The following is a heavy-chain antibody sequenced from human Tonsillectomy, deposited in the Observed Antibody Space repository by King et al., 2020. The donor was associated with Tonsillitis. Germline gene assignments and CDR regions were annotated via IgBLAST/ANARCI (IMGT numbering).Heavy chain of an antibody. D-gene: IGHD6-19*01. Sequence: VQLVESGGGLVQPGGSLRLSRTASGFTFSTSWMSWVRQAPGKGLEWVANIDQGGSEQNYVDSVKGRFTISRDNARNSLYLQMNSLRGEDTALYYCVKGGGSGWPFDYWGQGTLVPVSS. J-gene: IGHJ4*02. V-gene: IGHV3-7*01. CDR1: GFTFSTSW. CDR2: IDQGGSEQ. CDR3: VKGGGSGWPFDY.